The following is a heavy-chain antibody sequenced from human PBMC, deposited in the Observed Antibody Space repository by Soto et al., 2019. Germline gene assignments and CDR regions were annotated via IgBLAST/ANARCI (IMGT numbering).Heavy chain of an antibody. D-gene: IGHD1-1*01. CDR3: VRMASSGTLNWFDP. J-gene: IGHJ5*02. Sequence: ASVKVSCKSSESTFMNYYISWVRQATGQGLEWMGWMNPNSGNTGYALKFQGRVSMTRNTSIYTVYLELSSLASDDTAVYYCVRMASSGTLNWFDPWGQGTLVTVSS. CDR2: MNPNSGNT. V-gene: IGHV1-8*01. CDR1: ESTFMNYY.